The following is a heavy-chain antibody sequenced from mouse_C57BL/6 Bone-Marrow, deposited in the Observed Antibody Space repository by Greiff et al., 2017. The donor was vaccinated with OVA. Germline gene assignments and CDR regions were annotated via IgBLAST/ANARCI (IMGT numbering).Heavy chain of an antibody. CDR3: TTRDYGSSLWFAY. CDR1: GFNIKDDY. J-gene: IGHJ3*01. V-gene: IGHV14-4*01. CDR2: IDPENGDT. D-gene: IGHD1-1*01. Sequence: EVQLQQSGAELVRPGASVKLSCTASGFNIKDDYMPWVKQRPEQGLEWIGWIDPENGDTEYASKFQGKATITADTSSKTAYLQISSLTSEDTAVYYCTTRDYGSSLWFAYWGQGTLVTVSA.